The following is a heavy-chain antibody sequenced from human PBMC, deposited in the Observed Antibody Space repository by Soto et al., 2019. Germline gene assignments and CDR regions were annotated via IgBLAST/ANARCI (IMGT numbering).Heavy chain of an antibody. D-gene: IGHD3-16*01. Sequence: GGSLRLSCAASGFFFTNVWMSWVRQAPGKGLEWVGRIKSKADGGTTDYAAPVKGRFTISRDDSRNTLYLQMSSLKTDDTAVYYCTTLSLIHGIEAEAXFDYWGQGTLVTVSS. CDR3: TTLSLIHGIEAEAXFDY. CDR2: IKSKADGGTT. J-gene: IGHJ4*02. V-gene: IGHV3-15*07. CDR1: GFFFTNVW.